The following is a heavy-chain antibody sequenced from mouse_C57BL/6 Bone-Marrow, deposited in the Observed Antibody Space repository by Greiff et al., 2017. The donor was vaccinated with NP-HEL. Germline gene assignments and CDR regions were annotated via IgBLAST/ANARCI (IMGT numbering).Heavy chain of an antibody. V-gene: IGHV1-64*01. CDR2: IHPNSGST. CDR3: ARLDSSGYVAWFAY. CDR1: GYTFTSYW. D-gene: IGHD3-2*02. Sequence: PGAELVKPGASVKLSCKASGYTFTSYWMHWVKQRPGQGLEWIGMIHPNSGSTNYNEKFKSKATLTVDKSSSTAYMQLSSLTSEDSAVYYCARLDSSGYVAWFAYWGQGTLVTVSA. J-gene: IGHJ3*01.